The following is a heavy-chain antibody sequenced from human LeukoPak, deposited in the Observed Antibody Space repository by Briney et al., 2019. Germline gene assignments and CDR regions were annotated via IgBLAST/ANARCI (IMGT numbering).Heavy chain of an antibody. CDR3: ARDHLGFMGIVVVPAAASYKYFDY. CDR2: ISSSSSTI. J-gene: IGHJ4*02. D-gene: IGHD2-2*03. Sequence: PGGSLRLSCAASGFTFSSYGMNWVRQAPGKGLEWVSYISSSSSTIYYADSVKGRFTISRDNAKNSLYLQMNSLRAEDTAVYYCARDHLGFMGIVVVPAAASYKYFDYWGQGTLVTVSS. V-gene: IGHV3-48*01. CDR1: GFTFSSYG.